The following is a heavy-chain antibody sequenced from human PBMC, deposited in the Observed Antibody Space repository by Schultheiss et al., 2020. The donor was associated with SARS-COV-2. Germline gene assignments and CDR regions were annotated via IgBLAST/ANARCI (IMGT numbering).Heavy chain of an antibody. J-gene: IGHJ3*02. CDR2: IYDGGST. D-gene: IGHD1-26*01. CDR1: GGSISTYY. Sequence: SETLSLTCSVSGGSISTYYWSWIRQPPGKGLEWIGNIYDGGSTKYNPSLKSRVSISSDTSKNHFSLKLSSIIAADTAVYYCARTRGGATTAYDAFDIWGQGTMVTVSS. CDR3: ARTRGGATTAYDAFDI. V-gene: IGHV4-59*01.